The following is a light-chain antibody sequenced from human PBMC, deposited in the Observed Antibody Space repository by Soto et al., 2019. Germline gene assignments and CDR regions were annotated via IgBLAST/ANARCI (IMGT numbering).Light chain of an antibody. CDR3: SSYTSSTTLV. Sequence: QSVLTQPASVSGSPGQSITISCTGTSSDVGGYNYVSWYQQHPGKAPKLMIYDVSNRPSGVSNRFSGPKSGNTASLTISGLQAEDEADYYCSSYTSSTTLVFGPGTKVTVL. CDR1: SSDVGGYNY. V-gene: IGLV2-14*01. J-gene: IGLJ1*01. CDR2: DVS.